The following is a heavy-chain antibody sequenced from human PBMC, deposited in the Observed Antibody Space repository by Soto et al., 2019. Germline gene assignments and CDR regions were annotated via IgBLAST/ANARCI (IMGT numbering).Heavy chain of an antibody. CDR1: GYTFTSYY. V-gene: IGHV1-46*01. CDR3: ARDGWSSYNSGWYYFDY. CDR2: INPSGGST. J-gene: IGHJ4*02. D-gene: IGHD6-19*01. Sequence: ASVKVSCKASGYTFTSYYMHWVRQAPGQGLEWMGIINPSGGSTSYAQKFQGRVTMTRDTSTSTVYMELSSLRSEDTAVYYCARDGWSSYNSGWYYFDYWGQGTLVTASS.